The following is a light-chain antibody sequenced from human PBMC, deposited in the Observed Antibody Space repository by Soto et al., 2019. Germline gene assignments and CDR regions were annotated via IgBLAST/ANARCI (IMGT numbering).Light chain of an antibody. V-gene: IGKV1-5*01. J-gene: IGKJ1*01. CDR2: DAS. Sequence: DIQMTQSPSTLSASVGDRVTITCRASQSISSWLAWYQQKPGKAPKLLIYDASSLESGVPSRFSGSGSETEFTLTISSLQTHHFATYYSQQYNSYPWTFCQGTKGESK. CDR1: QSISSW. CDR3: QQYNSYPWT.